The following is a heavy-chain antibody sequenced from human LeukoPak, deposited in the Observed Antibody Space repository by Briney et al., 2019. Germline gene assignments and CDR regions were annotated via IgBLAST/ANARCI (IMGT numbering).Heavy chain of an antibody. CDR1: GFTFSNYG. CDR2: NWYDGSNK. D-gene: IGHD3-22*01. J-gene: IGHJ4*02. CDR3: ARDGNDTSSLDY. Sequence: GGSLRLSCAASGFTFSNYGIHWVRQASGKGLECVALNWYDGSNKYYADSVKGRFTISRDNSKNTLYLHMHSLRAEDTAVYYCARDGNDTSSLDYWGQGTLVTVSS. V-gene: IGHV3-33*01.